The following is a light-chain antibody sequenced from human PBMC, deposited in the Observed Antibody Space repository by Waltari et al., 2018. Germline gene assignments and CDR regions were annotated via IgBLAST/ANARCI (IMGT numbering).Light chain of an antibody. CDR3: FSYAGRFSFV. CDR1: ANDVGNYNL. V-gene: IGLV2-23*02. J-gene: IGLJ1*01. Sequence: QSALTQPASVSGSPGQSITISCAGTANDVGNYNLVSWYQQHPGKAPKLIIYEVTKRPSVVSNHCSAAKYVIAASLTISGLQAEDEAEYSCFSYAGRFSFVFGTGTQVTV. CDR2: EVT.